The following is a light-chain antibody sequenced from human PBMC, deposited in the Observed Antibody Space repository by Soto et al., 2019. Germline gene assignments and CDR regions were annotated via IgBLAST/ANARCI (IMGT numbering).Light chain of an antibody. J-gene: IGKJ2*01. Sequence: EIVLTQSPGTLSLSPGESATLSCRASQTFTSTYLVWYQQRPGQPPRLLMYDASIRATGIPDRFSGSESGPDFILTISKLEPEDFAVYYCQQFATPPYTFGQGTKLEIK. CDR2: DAS. CDR3: QQFATPPYT. V-gene: IGKV3-20*01. CDR1: QTFTSTY.